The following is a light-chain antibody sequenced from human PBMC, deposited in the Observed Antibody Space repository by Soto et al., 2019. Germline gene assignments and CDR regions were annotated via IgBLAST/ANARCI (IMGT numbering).Light chain of an antibody. CDR3: QQSNTSPV. J-gene: IGKJ5*01. V-gene: IGKV1-39*01. CDR2: ATS. CDR1: QSISRY. Sequence: DIQMTQSPSSLSASVGDRVTITCRASQSISRYLSWYQQKPGKAPKLLIYATSSLQSGVPSRFSGSGSGTDFTLTISTLQPEDFATYYCQQSNTSPVVGQGTRLDIK.